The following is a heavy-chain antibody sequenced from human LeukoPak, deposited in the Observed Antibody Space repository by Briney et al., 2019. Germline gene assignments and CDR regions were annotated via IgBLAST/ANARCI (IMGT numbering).Heavy chain of an antibody. CDR1: GYSISSGYY. V-gene: IGHV4-38-2*01. J-gene: IGHJ4*02. CDR2: IYHSGST. Sequence: PSETLSLTCAVSGYSISSGYYWGWIRQPPGKGLEWIGSIYHSGSTYYNPSLKSRVTISVDTSKNQFSLKLSSVTAADTAVYCCARLGYCSSTSCENWGQGTLVTVSS. CDR3: ARLGYCSSTSCEN. D-gene: IGHD2-2*03.